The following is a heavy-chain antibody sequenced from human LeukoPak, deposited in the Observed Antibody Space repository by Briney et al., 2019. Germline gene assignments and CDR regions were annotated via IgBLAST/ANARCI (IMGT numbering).Heavy chain of an antibody. CDR3: ARTTEDCSSTSCYQYWFDP. CDR1: GYFSTSYY. Sequence: KASETLSLTCTVSGYFSTSYYWGWIRQPPGKGLEWIASIRHDGHTYYNVSVRSQVTISVDTSKNQFSLKLNSVTAADTAVYYCARTTEDCSSTSCYQYWFDPWGQGTLVTVSS. V-gene: IGHV4-38-2*02. D-gene: IGHD2-2*01. CDR2: IRHDGHT. J-gene: IGHJ5*02.